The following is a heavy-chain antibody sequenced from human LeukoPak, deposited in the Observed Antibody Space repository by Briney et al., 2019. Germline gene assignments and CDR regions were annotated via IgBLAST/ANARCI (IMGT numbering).Heavy chain of an antibody. CDR3: AREGLGGSRKYYYYYGMDV. CDR2: IYTSGST. V-gene: IGHV4-61*02. J-gene: IGHJ6*02. D-gene: IGHD3-10*01. Sequence: SQTLSLTCTVSGGSISSGSYYWSWIRQPAGKGLEWIGRIYTSGSTNYSPSLKSRVTISVDTSKNQFSLKLSSVTAADTAVYYCAREGLGGSRKYYYYYGMDVWGQGTTVTVSS. CDR1: GGSISSGSYY.